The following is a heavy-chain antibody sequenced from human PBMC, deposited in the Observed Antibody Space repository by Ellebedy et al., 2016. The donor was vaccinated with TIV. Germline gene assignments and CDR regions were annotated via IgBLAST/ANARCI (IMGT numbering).Heavy chain of an antibody. D-gene: IGHD3-22*01. CDR2: IRSKAYGAII. Sequence: PGGSLRLSCTTSGFRFGDFAVSWFRQAPGKGLEWLTVIRSKAYGAIIEYAASVKGRFTISRDDSKSIAYLQMNSLKAEDTAMYYCTKDEDRGTAADWGQGTLVTVSS. CDR1: GFRFGDFA. V-gene: IGHV3-49*03. CDR3: TKDEDRGTAAD. J-gene: IGHJ4*02.